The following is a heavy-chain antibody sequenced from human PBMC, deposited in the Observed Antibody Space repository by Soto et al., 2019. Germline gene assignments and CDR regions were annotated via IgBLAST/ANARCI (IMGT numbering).Heavy chain of an antibody. CDR3: ARLAMDNYYYYGMDV. CDR1: CGSFRGYY. J-gene: IGHJ6*02. D-gene: IGHD5-18*01. Sequence: SKTLSLTCAVYCGSFRGYYWSWIRQPPGKGLEWIGEINHSGSTNYNPSLKSRVTISVDTSKNQFSLKLSSVTAADTAVYYCARLAMDNYYYYGMDVWGQGTTVS. V-gene: IGHV4-34*01. CDR2: INHSGST.